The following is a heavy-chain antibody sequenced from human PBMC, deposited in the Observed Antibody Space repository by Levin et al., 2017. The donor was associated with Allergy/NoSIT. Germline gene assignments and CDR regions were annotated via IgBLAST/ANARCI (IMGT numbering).Heavy chain of an antibody. CDR2: IRQDGGDQ. D-gene: IGHD5-18*01. Sequence: PGGSLRLSCAASGFTFSNYWMSWVRQTPGKGLEWVANIRQDGGDQYYVDSVKGRFTISRDNAKNSLYLQINSLGAEDTAVYYCAKYHERGYSYLDYWGQGTLVTVSS. J-gene: IGHJ4*02. CDR1: GFTFSNYW. CDR3: AKYHERGYSYLDY. V-gene: IGHV3-7*01.